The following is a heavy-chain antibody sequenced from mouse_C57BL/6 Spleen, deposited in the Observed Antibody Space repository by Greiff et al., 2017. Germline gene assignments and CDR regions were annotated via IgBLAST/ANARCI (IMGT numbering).Heavy chain of an antibody. D-gene: IGHD1-1*01. CDR3: ERETTVVEGAMDY. Sequence: VQLQQSGAELARPGASVKLSCKASGYTFTSYGISWVKQRTGQGLEWIGEIYPRSGNTYYNEKFKGKGTLTADQSSSTAYMELRSLTSEDSAIYFCERETTVVEGAMDYWGQGTSVTVSS. J-gene: IGHJ4*01. V-gene: IGHV1-81*01. CDR1: GYTFTSYG. CDR2: IYPRSGNT.